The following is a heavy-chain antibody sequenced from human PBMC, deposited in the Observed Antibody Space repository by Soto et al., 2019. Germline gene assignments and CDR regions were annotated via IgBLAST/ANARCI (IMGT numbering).Heavy chain of an antibody. CDR1: GFTFSGYL. Sequence: GGSLRLSCAASGFTFSGYLMHWVRQAPGKGLVWVSRIKGDGSETNYADSVKGRFTISRDNAKNTLYLQLNSLRAEDTAVYYCLRGNSGYGNFDYWGQGTRVTVSS. V-gene: IGHV3-74*01. CDR2: IKGDGSET. D-gene: IGHD5-12*01. J-gene: IGHJ4*02. CDR3: LRGNSGYGNFDY.